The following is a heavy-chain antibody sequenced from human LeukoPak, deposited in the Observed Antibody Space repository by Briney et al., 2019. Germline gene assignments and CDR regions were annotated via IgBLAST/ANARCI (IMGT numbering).Heavy chain of an antibody. Sequence: SETLSLTCAVYGGSFSGYYWSWIRQPPGKGLEWIGEINHSGSTNYNPSLKSRVTISVDTSKNQFSLKLSSVTAADTAVYYCARNGGYFSAGGLDVWGQGTTVTVSS. CDR2: INHSGST. V-gene: IGHV4-34*01. CDR3: ARNGGYFSAGGLDV. CDR1: GGSFSGYY. D-gene: IGHD5-12*01. J-gene: IGHJ6*02.